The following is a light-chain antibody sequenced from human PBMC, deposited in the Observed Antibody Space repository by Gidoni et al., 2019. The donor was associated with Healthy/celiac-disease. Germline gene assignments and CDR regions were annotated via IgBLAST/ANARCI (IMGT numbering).Light chain of an antibody. J-gene: IGKJ3*01. CDR3: QQYYSTPLT. V-gene: IGKV4-1*01. Sequence: DIVMTQSPDSLPVSLGERATSNCKSSQSVLYSSNNKNYLAWYQQKPGQPPKLLIYWASTRESGVPDRFSGSGSGTDFTLTISRLQAEDVAVYYCQQYYSTPLTFGPGTKVDIK. CDR2: WAS. CDR1: QSVLYSSNNKNY.